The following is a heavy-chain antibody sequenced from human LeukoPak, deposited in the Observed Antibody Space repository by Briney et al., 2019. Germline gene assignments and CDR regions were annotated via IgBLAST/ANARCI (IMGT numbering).Heavy chain of an antibody. V-gene: IGHV3-30*01. J-gene: IGHJ6*03. CDR2: ISYDGSNK. CDR1: GFTFSSYA. CDR3: ARDAIFGVVIIRAGYMDV. Sequence: PGRSLRLSCAASGFTFSSYAMHWVRQAPSKGLEWVAVISYDGSNKYYADSVKGRFTISRDNSKNTLYLQMNSLRAEDTAVYYCARDAIFGVVIIRAGYMDVWGKGTTVTVSS. D-gene: IGHD3-3*01.